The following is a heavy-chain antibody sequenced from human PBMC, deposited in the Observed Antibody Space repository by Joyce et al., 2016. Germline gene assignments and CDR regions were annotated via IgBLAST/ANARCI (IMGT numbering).Heavy chain of an antibody. Sequence: EVQLVESGGGLVKPGGSLRLSCAASGFTFSSYSMCWVRQAPGKGLEWVSSLSSSSSYIKDTDSVKGRFTSSRDNAKNSLYLQMNSLRVEDTAVYYCARSSYTNGIFDYWGQGTLVTVSS. CDR1: GFTFSSYS. D-gene: IGHD2-8*01. J-gene: IGHJ4*02. V-gene: IGHV3-21*01. CDR2: LSSSSSYI. CDR3: ARSSYTNGIFDY.